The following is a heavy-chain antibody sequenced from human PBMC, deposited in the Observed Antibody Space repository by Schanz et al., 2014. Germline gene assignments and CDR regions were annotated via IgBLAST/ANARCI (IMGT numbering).Heavy chain of an antibody. D-gene: IGHD2-2*01. J-gene: IGHJ4*02. CDR3: AKVAPAATYLDS. Sequence: QVQLVESGGGVVQPGRSLRLSCAASGFNISTYGMHWVRQAPGKGLEWVAVIWYDGSKKYYADSVKGRFTISRDSSKNTLDLQMNSLRAEDTAVYYCAKVAPAATYLDSWGLGTLXTVSS. CDR1: GFNISTYG. V-gene: IGHV3-33*06. CDR2: IWYDGSKK.